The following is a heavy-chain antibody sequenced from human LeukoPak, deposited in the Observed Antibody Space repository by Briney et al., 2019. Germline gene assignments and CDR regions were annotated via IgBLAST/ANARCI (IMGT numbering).Heavy chain of an antibody. V-gene: IGHV1-18*01. CDR3: ARDQPGAFDMVVVPAVAGGAFDI. Sequence: GASVKVSCKASGYTFTGYGISWVRQALGQGLEWMGWISAYNGNTDYAQKVQGRVTMTTDTSTSTAYMELRSLRSDDTAVYYCARDQPGAFDMVVVPAVAGGAFDIWGQGTMVTVSS. J-gene: IGHJ3*02. CDR1: GYTFTGYG. D-gene: IGHD2-2*01. CDR2: ISAYNGNT.